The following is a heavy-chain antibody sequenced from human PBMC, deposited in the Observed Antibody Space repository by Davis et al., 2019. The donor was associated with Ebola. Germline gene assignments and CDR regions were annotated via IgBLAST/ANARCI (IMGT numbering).Heavy chain of an antibody. CDR2: IIPIFGTA. D-gene: IGHD5-12*01. V-gene: IGHV1-69*13. CDR1: LGTFSSSA. CDR3: ARARDSGYDDEYFDY. Sequence: SVTVSCQASLGTFSSSAISWARHAPEQRLEWMGGIIPIFGTANYAQKFQGRVTITADESTSTAYMELSSLRSEDTAVYYCARARDSGYDDEYFDYWGQGTLVTVSS. J-gene: IGHJ4*02.